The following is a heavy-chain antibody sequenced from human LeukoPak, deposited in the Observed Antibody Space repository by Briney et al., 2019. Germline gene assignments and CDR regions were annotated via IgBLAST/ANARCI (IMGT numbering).Heavy chain of an antibody. CDR1: GGSFSGYY. Sequence: SETLSFTCAVYGGSFSGYYWSWLRQPPGKGLEWIGEINHSGSTNYNPSLKSRVTISVDTSKNQFSLKLSSVTAADTAVYYCARQWVGSWYLHPFDYWGQGTLVTVSS. V-gene: IGHV4-34*01. CDR2: INHSGST. CDR3: ARQWVGSWYLHPFDY. D-gene: IGHD6-13*01. J-gene: IGHJ4*02.